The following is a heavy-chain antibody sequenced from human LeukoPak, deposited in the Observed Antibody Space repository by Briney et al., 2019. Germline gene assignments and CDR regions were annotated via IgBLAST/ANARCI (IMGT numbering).Heavy chain of an antibody. CDR2: IKQDGSEK. D-gene: IGHD3-10*01. V-gene: IGHV3-7*01. J-gene: IGHJ4*02. CDR3: ARDPSNRVLWFGEYYFDY. Sequence: PGGSLRLSCAASGFTFSNYWMRWVRQAPGKGLEWVANIKQDGSEKYYVDSVKGRFTISRDNSKNTLYLQMNSLRAEDTAVYYCARDPSNRVLWFGEYYFDYWGQGTLVTVSS. CDR1: GFTFSNYW.